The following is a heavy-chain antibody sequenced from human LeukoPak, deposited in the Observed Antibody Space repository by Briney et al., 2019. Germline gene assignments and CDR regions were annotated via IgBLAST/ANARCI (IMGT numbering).Heavy chain of an antibody. J-gene: IGHJ5*02. CDR3: ARGPAGYNWNYGSLWFDP. CDR2: INHSGST. Sequence: PSETLSLTCTVSGYSINNGYYWSWIRQPPGKGLEWIGEINHSGSTNYNPSLKSRVTISVDTSKNQFSLKLSSVTAADTAVYYCARGPAGYNWNYGSLWFDPWGQGTLVTVSS. V-gene: IGHV4-34*01. D-gene: IGHD1-7*01. CDR1: GYSINNGYY.